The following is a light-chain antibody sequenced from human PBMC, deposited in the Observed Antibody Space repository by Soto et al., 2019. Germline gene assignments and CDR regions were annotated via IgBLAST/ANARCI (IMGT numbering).Light chain of an antibody. CDR3: HQYYSYFRT. CDR1: QGISSY. CDR2: AAS. V-gene: IGKV1-8*01. J-gene: IGKJ1*01. Sequence: AIRMTQSPSAFSASTGDSVTITCRASQGISSYLAWYQQKPGKAPKLLIYAASTLQSGVPSRFSGSGSGTDFTLTISCLQSEDFATYYCHQYYSYFRTFGQGTKVEIK.